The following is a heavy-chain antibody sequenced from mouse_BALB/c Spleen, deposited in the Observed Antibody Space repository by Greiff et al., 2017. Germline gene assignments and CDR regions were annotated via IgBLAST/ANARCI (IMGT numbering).Heavy chain of an antibody. CDR1: GFTFSSYA. Sequence: DVHLVESGGGLVKPGGSLKLSCAASGFTFSSYAMSWVRQTPEKRLEWVASISSGGSTYYPDSVKGRFTISRDNARNILYLQMSSLRSEDTAMYYCARAHRYGYFDYWGQGTTLTVSS. J-gene: IGHJ2*01. D-gene: IGHD2-14*01. V-gene: IGHV5-6-5*01. CDR3: ARAHRYGYFDY. CDR2: ISSGGST.